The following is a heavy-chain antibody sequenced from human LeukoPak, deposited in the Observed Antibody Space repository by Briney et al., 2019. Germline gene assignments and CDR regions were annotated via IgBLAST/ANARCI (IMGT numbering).Heavy chain of an antibody. CDR1: GGTFSSYA. J-gene: IGHJ3*02. Sequence: ASVKVSCKASGGTFSSYAISWVRQAPGQGLGWMGGIIPIFGTANYAQKFQGRVTITADESTSTAYMELSSLRSEDTAVYYCASSIVGPGDAFDIWGQGTMVTVSS. CDR3: ASSIVGPGDAFDI. D-gene: IGHD1-26*01. V-gene: IGHV1-69*13. CDR2: IIPIFGTA.